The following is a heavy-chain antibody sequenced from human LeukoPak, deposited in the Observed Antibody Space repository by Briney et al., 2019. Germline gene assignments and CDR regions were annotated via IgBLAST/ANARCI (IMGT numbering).Heavy chain of an antibody. CDR2: IYYSGST. CDR3: ASRDTTSYWYFDL. V-gene: IGHV4-59*08. D-gene: IGHD4-17*01. Sequence: SETLSLTCTVSGGSISSYYWSWIRQPPGKGLEWIGYIYYSGSTNYNPSLKSRVTISVDTSKNQFSLKLSSVTAADTAVYYCASRDTTSYWYFDLWGRGTLVTVSS. CDR1: GGSISSYY. J-gene: IGHJ2*01.